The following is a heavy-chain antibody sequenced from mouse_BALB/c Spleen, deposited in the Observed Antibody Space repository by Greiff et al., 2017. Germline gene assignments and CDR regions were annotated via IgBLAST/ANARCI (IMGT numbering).Heavy chain of an antibody. CDR2: ISSGSSTI. V-gene: IGHV5-17*02. CDR1: GFTFSSFG. CDR3: GRYLYAMDY. D-gene: IGHD5-1*01. Sequence: DVQLVESGGGLVQPGGSRKLSCAASGFTFSSFGMHWVRQAPEKGLEWVAYISSGSSTIYYADTVKGRFTISRDNPKNTLFLQMTSLRSEDTAMYYCGRYLYAMDYWGQGTSVTVSS. J-gene: IGHJ4*01.